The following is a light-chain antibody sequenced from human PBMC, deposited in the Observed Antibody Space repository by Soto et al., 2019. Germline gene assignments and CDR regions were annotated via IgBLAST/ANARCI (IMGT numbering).Light chain of an antibody. CDR2: GSC. Sequence: EVMMSQSPATVSVTPGESGSLSYRARQNIWRNVAWDQTRPGQAPRLRIFGSCVRATGVPDRFSGSGSGTDLTLTINSLQSEDSAVYYCQNYKYWPPATFGGGTKV. CDR1: QNIWRN. CDR3: QNYKYWPPAT. V-gene: IGKV3-15*01. J-gene: IGKJ4*01.